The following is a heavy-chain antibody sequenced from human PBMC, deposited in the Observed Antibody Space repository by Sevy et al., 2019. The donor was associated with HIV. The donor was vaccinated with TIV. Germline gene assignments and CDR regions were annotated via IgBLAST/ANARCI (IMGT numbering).Heavy chain of an antibody. Sequence: GGSLRLSCAASGFTFSSYSMNWVRQAPGKGLEWVSYISRSSSTIYYADSVKGRFTISRDNAKNSLYLQMNSLRDEDTAVYYCASSGGYTGVYAFDIWGQGTMVTVSS. V-gene: IGHV3-48*02. CDR3: ASSGGYTGVYAFDI. D-gene: IGHD1-1*01. J-gene: IGHJ3*02. CDR1: GFTFSSYS. CDR2: ISRSSSTI.